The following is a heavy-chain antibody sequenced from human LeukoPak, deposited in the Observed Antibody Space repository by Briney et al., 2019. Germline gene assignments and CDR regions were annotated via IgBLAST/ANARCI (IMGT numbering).Heavy chain of an antibody. D-gene: IGHD4-17*01. CDR3: ARDPNGDYIGTFDM. J-gene: IGHJ3*02. CDR2: IYSGGST. V-gene: IGHV3-66*01. Sequence: GGSLRLSCAASGFTVSNNYMTWVRQAPGKGLEWVSLIYSGGSTYYADSVKGRFTISRDNSKNTLYLQMNSLRVEDTAVYFCARDPNGDYIGTFDMWGRGTMVTVSS. CDR1: GFTVSNNY.